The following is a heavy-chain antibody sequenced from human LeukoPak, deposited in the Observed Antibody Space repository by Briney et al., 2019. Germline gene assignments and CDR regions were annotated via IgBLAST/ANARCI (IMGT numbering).Heavy chain of an antibody. V-gene: IGHV3-7*01. D-gene: IGHD6-13*01. CDR1: GFTFSSYW. CDR3: AREHSSSHYYYYYMDV. J-gene: IGHJ6*03. Sequence: GGSLRLSCAASGFTFSSYWMSWVRQAPGKGLEWVANIKQDGSEKYYVDSVKGQFTISRDNAKNSLYLQMNSLRAEDTAVYYCAREHSSSHYYYYYMDVWGKGTTVTVSS. CDR2: IKQDGSEK.